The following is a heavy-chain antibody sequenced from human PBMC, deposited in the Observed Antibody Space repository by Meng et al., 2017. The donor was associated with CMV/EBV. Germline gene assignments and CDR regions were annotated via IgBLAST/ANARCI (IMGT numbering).Heavy chain of an antibody. CDR1: GGTFSSYA. Sequence: QGQRVQFGAEVKNPGSSVKVSCKSSGGTFSSYAISWVRQAPGQGLEWMRGIIPIFGTANYAQKFQGRVTITADESTSTAYMELSSLRSEDTAVYYCAREGALAYFDYWGQGTLVTVSS. V-gene: IGHV1-69*12. D-gene: IGHD5-12*01. J-gene: IGHJ4*02. CDR3: AREGALAYFDY. CDR2: IIPIFGTA.